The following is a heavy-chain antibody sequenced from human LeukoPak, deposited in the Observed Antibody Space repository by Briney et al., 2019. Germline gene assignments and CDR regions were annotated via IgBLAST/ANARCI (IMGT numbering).Heavy chain of an antibody. CDR2: IYPGDSDT. CDR3: ARSPTLSYSGFYYFDY. D-gene: IGHD5-12*01. V-gene: IGHV5-51*01. J-gene: IGHJ4*02. CDR1: GYSFTSYW. Sequence: GESLKISCKGSGYSFTSYWIAWVRQMPGKGLEWMGIIYPGDSDTTYSPSFQGQVTISADKSISTAYLQWSSLKASDTAMYYCARSPTLSYSGFYYFDYWGQGTLVAVSS.